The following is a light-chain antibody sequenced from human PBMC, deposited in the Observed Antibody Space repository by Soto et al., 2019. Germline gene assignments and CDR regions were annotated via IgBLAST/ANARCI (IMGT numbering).Light chain of an antibody. Sequence: QSALTQPASVSGSPGQSITISCTGTSSDVGGYNYVSWYQQPPGKAPKLMIYDVSHRPSGVSNRFSGSKAGNTASLTIAGLQAEDEADDYCSSYTSSSTLVVGGGTKVTVL. J-gene: IGLJ2*01. CDR3: SSYTSSSTLV. CDR2: DVS. CDR1: SSDVGGYNY. V-gene: IGLV2-14*01.